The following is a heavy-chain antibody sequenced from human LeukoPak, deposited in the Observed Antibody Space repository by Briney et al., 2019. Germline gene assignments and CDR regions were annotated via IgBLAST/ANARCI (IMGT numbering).Heavy chain of an antibody. CDR1: GFTFTNYW. Sequence: RRSLRLSCAASGFTFTNYWMFWVRQAPGEGLVWVSGINPDGSTTTYADSVKGRFTISRENAKSTLYLHMNILRVEDTAVYYCARGRYGDYHWGQGILVTVSS. D-gene: IGHD4-17*01. CDR3: ARGRYGDYH. CDR2: INPDGSTT. V-gene: IGHV3-74*01. J-gene: IGHJ4*02.